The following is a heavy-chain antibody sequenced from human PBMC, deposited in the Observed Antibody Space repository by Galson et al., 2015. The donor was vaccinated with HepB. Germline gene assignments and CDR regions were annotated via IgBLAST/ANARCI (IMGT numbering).Heavy chain of an antibody. V-gene: IGHV3-23*01. J-gene: IGHJ3*02. CDR3: AKLLRVDYYDSSGNDAFDI. D-gene: IGHD3-22*01. CDR1: GFTFSSYA. Sequence: SLRLSCAASGFTFSSYAMSWVRQAPGKGLEWVSAISGSGGSTYYADSVKGRFTISRDNSKNTLYLRMNSLRAEDTAVYYCAKLLRVDYYDSSGNDAFDIWGQGTMVTVSS. CDR2: ISGSGGST.